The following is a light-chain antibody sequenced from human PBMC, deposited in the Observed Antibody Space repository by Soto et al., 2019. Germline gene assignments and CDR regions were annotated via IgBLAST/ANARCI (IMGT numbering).Light chain of an antibody. CDR2: GAS. CDR3: QQYGNSPFT. CDR1: QSVASTY. V-gene: IGKV3-20*01. J-gene: IGKJ3*01. Sequence: EIVLTQSPGTLSLSPGERATLSCRASQSVASTYLAWYQQKPGQAPRLLIYGASSRATGIPDRFSGSGSGTDFTLSISRREPEDFALYYCQQYGNSPFTFGPGTKVDIK.